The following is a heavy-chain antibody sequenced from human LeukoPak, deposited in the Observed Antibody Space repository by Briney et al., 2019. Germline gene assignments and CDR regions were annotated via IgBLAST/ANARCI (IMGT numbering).Heavy chain of an antibody. CDR1: GFTVSSNY. V-gene: IGHV3-23*01. J-gene: IGHJ4*02. CDR3: ASYPVDNY. Sequence: GGSLRLSCAASGFTVSSNYMSWVRQAPGKGLEWVSAISGSGGSTYYADSVKGRFTISRDNSKNTLYLQMNSLRAEDTAVYYCASYPVDNYWGQGTLVTVSS. D-gene: IGHD5-12*01. CDR2: ISGSGGST.